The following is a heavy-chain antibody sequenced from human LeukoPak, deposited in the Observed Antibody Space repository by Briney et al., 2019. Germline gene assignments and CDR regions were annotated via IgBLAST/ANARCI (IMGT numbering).Heavy chain of an antibody. CDR1: GLTFSSHW. V-gene: IGHV3-53*01. D-gene: IGHD5-24*01. CDR2: IYSGGST. CDR3: ARGIGAGYNRGY. J-gene: IGHJ4*02. Sequence: GGSLRLSCAASGLTFSSHWMHWVRQAPGKGLEWVSVIYSGGSTYYADSEKGRFTISRDNSKNTLYLQMNSLRAEDTAVYYCARGIGAGYNRGYWGQGTLVTVSS.